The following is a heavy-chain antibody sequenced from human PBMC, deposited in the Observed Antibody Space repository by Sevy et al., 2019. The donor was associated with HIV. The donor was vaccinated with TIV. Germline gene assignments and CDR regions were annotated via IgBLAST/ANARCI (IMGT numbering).Heavy chain of an antibody. Sequence: ASVKVSCKAFGYTFVDYYIYWVRQAPGQGLECLGRVHPKNGGTKYARKFQERVTMTSDPSINTAFMQLTSLRPDDTAVYFCARVSVAYGDYPSDYWGQGTLVTVSS. J-gene: IGHJ4*02. V-gene: IGHV1-2*06. D-gene: IGHD4-17*01. CDR1: GYTFVDYY. CDR2: VHPKNGGT. CDR3: ARVSVAYGDYPSDY.